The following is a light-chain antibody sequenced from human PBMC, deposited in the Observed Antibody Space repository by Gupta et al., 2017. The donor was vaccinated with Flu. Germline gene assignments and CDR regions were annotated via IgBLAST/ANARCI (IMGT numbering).Light chain of an antibody. CDR2: ATA. J-gene: IGKJ4*01. Sequence: PTSLSASLGDTVTITYRASQSISTYLNWYQQKPGKAPSLLIYATATLQVGVPSRFRGSGSGTEFSLTISSLQPEDFATYYCQQSFGTPQTFGGGTMVEAK. CDR1: QSISTY. V-gene: IGKV1-39*01. CDR3: QQSFGTPQT.